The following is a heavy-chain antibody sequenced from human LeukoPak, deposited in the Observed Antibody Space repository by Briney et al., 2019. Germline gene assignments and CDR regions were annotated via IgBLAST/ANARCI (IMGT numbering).Heavy chain of an antibody. D-gene: IGHD3-22*01. J-gene: IGHJ4*02. CDR3: ARGGSSGPYYFDY. CDR1: GFTFSSYG. Sequence: GGSLRLSCAASGFTFSSYGLSWVLQAPGKGLEWVSSISSGSTYISYADSLKGRFTISRDNAKNSLYLQMNSLRAEDTAVYYCARGGSSGPYYFDYWGQGTLVTVSS. CDR2: ISSGSTYI. V-gene: IGHV3-21*01.